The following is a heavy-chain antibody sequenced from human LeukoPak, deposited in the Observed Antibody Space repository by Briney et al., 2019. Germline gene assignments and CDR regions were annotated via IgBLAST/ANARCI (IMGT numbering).Heavy chain of an antibody. D-gene: IGHD5-18*01. J-gene: IGHJ4*02. Sequence: ASVKVSCKASGGTFSSYAISWVRQAPGQGVERMGRIIPILGIANYAQKFQGRVTITADKSTSTAYMELSSLRSEDTAVYYCARLKYGYDKRLFDYWGQGTLVTVSS. CDR2: IIPILGIA. CDR3: ARLKYGYDKRLFDY. V-gene: IGHV1-69*04. CDR1: GGTFSSYA.